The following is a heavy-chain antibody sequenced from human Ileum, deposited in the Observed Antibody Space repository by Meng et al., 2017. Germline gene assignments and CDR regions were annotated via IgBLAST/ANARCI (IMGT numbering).Heavy chain of an antibody. CDR3: ATRGNPYLNC. Sequence: QGPLVQSWPAVTKPGASVTASCDATGYTLSSDGFAWVRQAPEQGLEWMGWINAYNGITNYAQKFQGRVTMTTDTSTRTGYMELTSLTSDDTAIYYCATRGNPYLNCWGQGTLVTVSS. CDR1: GYTLSSDG. J-gene: IGHJ4*02. CDR2: INAYNGIT. V-gene: IGHV1-18*01.